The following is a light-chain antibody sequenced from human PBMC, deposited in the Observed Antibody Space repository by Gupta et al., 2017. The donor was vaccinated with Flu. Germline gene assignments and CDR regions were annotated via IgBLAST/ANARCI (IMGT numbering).Light chain of an antibody. CDR1: TDTVTSGNY. J-gene: IGLJ3*02. CDR3: LVSDKAAGWPV. Sequence: VTITCESSTDTVTSGNYPYWFQQKPGQAPRSLFYDKDNRNSGTPARFSASLIGGKAVLTLSGAQTEDEAVYYCLVSDKAAGWPVFGGGTKLIVL. CDR2: DKD. V-gene: IGLV7-46*01.